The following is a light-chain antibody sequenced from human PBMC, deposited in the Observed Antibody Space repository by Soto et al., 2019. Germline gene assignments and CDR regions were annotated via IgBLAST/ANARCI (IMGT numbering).Light chain of an antibody. CDR1: QSVSSY. Sequence: EIVLTQSPATLSLSPGERATLSCRASQSVSSYLAWYQQKPGQAPRLLIYDASNRATGIPARFSGSGSGTAFTLTISSLEPEDFAVYYCQQRSNWHRTCTFGQGTKLEIK. CDR2: DAS. CDR3: QQRSNWHRTCT. J-gene: IGKJ2*02. V-gene: IGKV3-11*01.